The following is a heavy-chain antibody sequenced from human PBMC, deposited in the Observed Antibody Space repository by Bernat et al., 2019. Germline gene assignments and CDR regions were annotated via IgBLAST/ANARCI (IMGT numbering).Heavy chain of an antibody. CDR3: ARALFPLSNFSDP. V-gene: IGHV1-3*01. CDR1: GYTFIKYL. J-gene: IGHJ5*02. Sequence: QVQLVQSGAEVKKPGAPVKVSCRASGYTFIKYLFHWVPQAPGQRLEWMGWINAARGNTKYSRNSQGRVTITRDTSASTTYMELNSLRFEDTAVYYCARALFPLSNFSDPWGQGTLVSVSS. D-gene: IGHD1-1*01. CDR2: INAARGNT.